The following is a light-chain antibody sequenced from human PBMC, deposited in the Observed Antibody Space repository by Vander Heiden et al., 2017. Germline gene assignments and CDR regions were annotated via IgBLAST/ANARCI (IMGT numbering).Light chain of an antibody. V-gene: IGKV3-15*01. J-gene: IGKJ2*01. CDR1: RGVSSY. Sequence: EVVTTQSRAPLSISPGERATLSCTARRGVSSYLAWYQQKPGQAPRLLIYGASTRATGIPARFSGSGSGTEFTLTISSLQSEDFAVYYCQQYNNWPPYTFGQGTKLEIK. CDR3: QQYNNWPPYT. CDR2: GAS.